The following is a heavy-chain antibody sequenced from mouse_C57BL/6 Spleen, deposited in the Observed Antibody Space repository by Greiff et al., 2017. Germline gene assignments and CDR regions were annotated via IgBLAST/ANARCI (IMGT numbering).Heavy chain of an antibody. CDR2: IYCDDDK. V-gene: IGHV8-12*01. CDR3: ARDGYYGFHFAY. D-gene: IGHD2-3*01. Sequence: QVTLKVSGPGILQSSQTLSLTCSFSGFSLSTSGMGVSWLRQPSGKGLEWLAHIYCDDDKRYNPSLKSRLTISNDTSRNQVFLKITSVGTADTATYYCARDGYYGFHFAYWGQGTLVTVSA. CDR1: GFSLSTSGMG. J-gene: IGHJ3*01.